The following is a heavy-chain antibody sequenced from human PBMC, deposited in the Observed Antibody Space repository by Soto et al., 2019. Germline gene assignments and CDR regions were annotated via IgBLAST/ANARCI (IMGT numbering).Heavy chain of an antibody. CDR2: INNIGGGT. V-gene: IGHV3-23*01. CDR3: AKDLATTVFNFDY. D-gene: IGHD5-12*01. J-gene: IGHJ4*02. Sequence: EVQLLESGGGLVQPGGSLRLSCAASGFPFIPYARSGGRQAPGKGLEWVSTINNIGGGTYSPDSMKCRFTISRDNSRNTVYLKMNSLRAEDTAIYYCAKDLATTVFNFDYWGQGTLVTVSS. CDR1: GFPFIPYA.